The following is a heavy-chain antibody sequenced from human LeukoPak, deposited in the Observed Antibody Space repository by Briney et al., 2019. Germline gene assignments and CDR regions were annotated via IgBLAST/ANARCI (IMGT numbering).Heavy chain of an antibody. J-gene: IGHJ4*02. CDR1: GYTLTELS. CDR3: ATDIPSSTVVVVAATSGY. CDR2: FDPEDGET. Sequence: GASVKVSCKVSGYTLTELSMHWVRQAPGKGLEWMGGFDPEDGETIYAQKFQGRVTMTEDTSTDTAYMELSSLRSEDTAVYYCATDIPSSTVVVVAATSGYWGQGTLVTVSS. V-gene: IGHV1-24*01. D-gene: IGHD2-15*01.